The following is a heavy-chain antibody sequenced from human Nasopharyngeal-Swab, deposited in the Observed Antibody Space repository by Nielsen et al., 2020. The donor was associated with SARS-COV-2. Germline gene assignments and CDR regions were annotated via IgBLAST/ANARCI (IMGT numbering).Heavy chain of an antibody. J-gene: IGHJ4*02. D-gene: IGHD2-15*01. V-gene: IGHV1-8*01. CDR3: ARCSGGSCRFDY. Sequence: ASVKVSCKASGYTFTSYDINWERQATGQGLEWMGWMNPNSGNTGYAQKFQGRVTMTRNTSISTAYMELSSLRSEDTAVYYCARCSGGSCRFDYWGQGTLVTVSS. CDR1: GYTFTSYD. CDR2: MNPNSGNT.